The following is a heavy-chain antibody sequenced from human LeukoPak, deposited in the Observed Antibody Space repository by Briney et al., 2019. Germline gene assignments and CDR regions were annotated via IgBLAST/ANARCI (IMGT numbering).Heavy chain of an antibody. CDR2: IWYDGSNK. J-gene: IGHJ5*02. D-gene: IGHD2-2*01. Sequence: PGRSLRLSCAASGFTFSSYGMHWVRQAPGKGLEWVAVIWYDGSNKYYADSVKGRFTISRDNSKNTLYLQMNSLRAEDTAVYYCARCRGPGVPAMQCWFDPWGQGTLVTVSS. CDR3: ARCRGPGVPAMQCWFDP. CDR1: GFTFSSYG. V-gene: IGHV3-33*01.